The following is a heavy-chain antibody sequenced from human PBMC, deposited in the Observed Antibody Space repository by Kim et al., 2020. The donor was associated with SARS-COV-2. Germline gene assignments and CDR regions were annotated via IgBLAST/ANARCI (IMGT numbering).Heavy chain of an antibody. J-gene: IGHJ6*02. V-gene: IGHV3-74*01. CDR2: IKSEGTGI. CDR1: GFTVTTYW. Sequence: GGSLRLSCAASGFTVTTYWMHWVRQAPGKGLVWVSRIKSEGTGISYADSVKGRFTISRDKANNTLYLQMDNLRDEDTAVYYCASDTVLYGLDVWGQGTTVTVSS. CDR3: ASDTVLYGLDV. D-gene: IGHD4-4*01.